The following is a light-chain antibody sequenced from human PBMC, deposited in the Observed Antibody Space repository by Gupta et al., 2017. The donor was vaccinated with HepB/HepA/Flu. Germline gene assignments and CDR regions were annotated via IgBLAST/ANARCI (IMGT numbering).Light chain of an antibody. CDR2: QHC. Sequence: TQPPSASVSPGQTASISCSGDEFGDKFVHWYQQKPGQSPVLVIYQHCKRPSGIPELFSCSNSYTTATTTIGGTQAVDDDYYYCPEWNRNTLVFGGGTKLTVL. J-gene: IGLJ2*01. CDR1: EFGDKF. V-gene: IGLV3-1*01. CDR3: PEWNRNTLV.